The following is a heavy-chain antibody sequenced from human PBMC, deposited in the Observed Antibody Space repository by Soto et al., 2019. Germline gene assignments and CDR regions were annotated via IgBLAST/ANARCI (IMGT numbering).Heavy chain of an antibody. CDR2: ISAYNGNT. D-gene: IGHD6-19*01. Sequence: QVPLVQSGAEVKKPGASVKVSCKASGYTFTSYGLSWVRQAPGQGLEWMGWISAYNGNTNYAQKLQGRVTMTTDTSTSTAYMELRSLRSDDTAVYYCARYYRGYSSGWSVGYWGQGTLVTVSS. CDR3: ARYYRGYSSGWSVGY. J-gene: IGHJ4*02. V-gene: IGHV1-18*04. CDR1: GYTFTSYG.